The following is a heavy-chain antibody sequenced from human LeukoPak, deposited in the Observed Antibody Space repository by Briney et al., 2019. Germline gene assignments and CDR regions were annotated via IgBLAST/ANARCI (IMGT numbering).Heavy chain of an antibody. CDR1: GFTFSSYS. CDR2: ISSSSSYI. J-gene: IGHJ5*02. CDR3: ARDQDSSGWYNWFDH. V-gene: IGHV3-21*01. D-gene: IGHD6-19*01. Sequence: GGSLRLSCAASGFTFSSYSMNWVRQAPGKGLEWVSSISSSSSYIYYADSVKGRFTISRDNAKNSLYLQMNSLRAEDTAVYYCARDQDSSGWYNWFDHWGQGTLVTVSS.